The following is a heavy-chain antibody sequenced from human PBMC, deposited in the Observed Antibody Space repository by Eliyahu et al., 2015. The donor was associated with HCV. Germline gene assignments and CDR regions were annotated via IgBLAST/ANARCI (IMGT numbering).Heavy chain of an antibody. CDR1: GFTFSXXS. CDR3: ARGETGPYCSGGSCAYYYYYYGMDV. Sequence: EVQLVESGGGLVKPGGSLRLSCAASGFTFSXXSXNWVXXAPGKGLEGVSSISSSSSYIYYADSVKGRFTISRDNAKNSLYLQMNSLRAEDTAVYYCARGETGPYCSGGSCAYYYYYYGMDVWGQGTTVTVSS. J-gene: IGHJ6*02. V-gene: IGHV3-21*01. CDR2: ISSSSSYI. D-gene: IGHD2-15*01.